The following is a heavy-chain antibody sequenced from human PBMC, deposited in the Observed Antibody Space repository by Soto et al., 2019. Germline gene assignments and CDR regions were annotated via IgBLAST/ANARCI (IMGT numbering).Heavy chain of an antibody. D-gene: IGHD6-6*01. V-gene: IGHV3-53*02. Sequence: EVQLVETGGGLIQPGGSLRLSCEVTGFTVSSNYMSWVRQAPGKGLEWVSVIYSGGTTYSADSVMGRFTISRDDSKNTLYLQMNSLRAEDTAVYYCARAWWSSSRWFDPWGQGTLVTVSS. J-gene: IGHJ5*02. CDR2: IYSGGTT. CDR1: GFTVSSNY. CDR3: ARAWWSSSRWFDP.